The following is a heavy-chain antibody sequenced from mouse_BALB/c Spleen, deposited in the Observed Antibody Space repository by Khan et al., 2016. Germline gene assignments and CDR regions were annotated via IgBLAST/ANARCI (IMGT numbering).Heavy chain of an antibody. CDR3: TIPPTATPYCDE. CDR2: IRYSGST. J-gene: IGHJ1*03. Sequence: EVQLQESGPGLVKPSQSLSLTCTVTGYSITSDYAWNWIRQFPGNKLEWMGYIRYSGSTTYNPSLKSRISITRDTSKNQFFLQLYSVTTEDTATYYLTIPPTATPYCDELGRGTMATASS. CDR1: GYSITSDYA. D-gene: IGHD1-2*01. V-gene: IGHV3-2*02.